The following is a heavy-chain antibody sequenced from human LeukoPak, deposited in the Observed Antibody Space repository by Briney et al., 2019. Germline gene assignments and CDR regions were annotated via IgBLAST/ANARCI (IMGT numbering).Heavy chain of an antibody. V-gene: IGHV3-30*18. CDR1: GFTFSSYG. Sequence: GRSLRLSCAASGFTFSSYGMHWVRQAPGKGLEWVAVISYDGSNKYYADSVKGRFTTPRDNSKNTLYLQMNSLRAEDTAVYYCAKDARSSGPDYWGQGTLVTVSS. D-gene: IGHD6-19*01. CDR2: ISYDGSNK. J-gene: IGHJ4*02. CDR3: AKDARSSGPDY.